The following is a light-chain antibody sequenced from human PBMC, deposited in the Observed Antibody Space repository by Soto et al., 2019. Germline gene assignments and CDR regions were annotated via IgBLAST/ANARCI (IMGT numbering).Light chain of an antibody. J-gene: IGKJ2*01. CDR1: QSIGNW. V-gene: IGKV1-5*03. Sequence: DIQMTQSPSTLSASEGDRVTITCRASQSIGNWLAWYQQKTGKAPKLLIYKASILQSGVPGRFSGSGSGTEFTLTISSLQPDDFATYYCQQYDRYPYTFGQGTKLEV. CDR3: QQYDRYPYT. CDR2: KAS.